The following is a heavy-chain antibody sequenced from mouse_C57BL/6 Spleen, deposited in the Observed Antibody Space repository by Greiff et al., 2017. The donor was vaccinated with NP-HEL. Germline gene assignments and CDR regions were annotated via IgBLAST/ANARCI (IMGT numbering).Heavy chain of an antibody. Sequence: EVKLMESGPGLVKPSQSLSLTCSVTGYSITSGYYWNWIRQFPGNKLEWMGYISYDGSNNYNPSLKNRISITRDTSKNQFFLKLNSVTTEDTATYYCARGGVYGSSYGGFAYWGQGTLVTVSA. J-gene: IGHJ3*01. D-gene: IGHD1-1*01. V-gene: IGHV3-6*01. CDR2: ISYDGSN. CDR1: GYSITSGYY. CDR3: ARGGVYGSSYGGFAY.